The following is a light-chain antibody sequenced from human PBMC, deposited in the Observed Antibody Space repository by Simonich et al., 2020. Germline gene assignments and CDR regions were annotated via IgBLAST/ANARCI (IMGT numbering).Light chain of an antibody. V-gene: IGLV6-57*03. Sequence: NFMLTQPHSVSESPGKTVTISCTRSKGSIASNYVQWYQQRPGSAPTTVIYEDNQRPSGVPDRFSGSIDSSSNSASLTISGLKTEDEADYYCSSYTSSSMVFGGGTKLTVL. J-gene: IGLJ2*01. CDR2: EDN. CDR3: SSYTSSSMV. CDR1: KGSIASNY.